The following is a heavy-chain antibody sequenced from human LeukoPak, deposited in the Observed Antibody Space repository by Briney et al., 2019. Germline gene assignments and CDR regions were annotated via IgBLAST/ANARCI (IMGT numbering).Heavy chain of an antibody. D-gene: IGHD1-26*01. CDR2: ISGSGSST. J-gene: IGHJ4*02. Sequence: GGSLRLSCAVSGFTFSRYAMSWVRQAPGKGLEWVSAISGSGSSTYYADSVKGRFTISRDNSRNTLYLEMSRLRAEDTAVYYCAKGWSSRGFEYWGQGTLVTVSS. V-gene: IGHV3-23*01. CDR3: AKGWSSRGFEY. CDR1: GFTFSRYA.